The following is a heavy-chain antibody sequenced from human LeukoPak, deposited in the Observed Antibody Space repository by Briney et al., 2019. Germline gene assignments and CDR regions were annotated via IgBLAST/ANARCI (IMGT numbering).Heavy chain of an antibody. D-gene: IGHD2-8*01. Sequence: SGTLPLTCTVSGGSISSGGYYWSWIRQHPGKGLEWIGYIYYSGSTYYNPSLKSRVTISVDTSKNQFSLKLSSVTAADTAVYYCARAGYCTNGVCYRGNFDYWGQGTLVTVSS. V-gene: IGHV4-31*03. CDR2: IYYSGST. J-gene: IGHJ4*02. CDR1: GGSISSGGYY. CDR3: ARAGYCTNGVCYRGNFDY.